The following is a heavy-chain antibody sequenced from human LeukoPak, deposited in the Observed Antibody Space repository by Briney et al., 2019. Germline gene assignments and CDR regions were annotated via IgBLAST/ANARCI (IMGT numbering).Heavy chain of an antibody. CDR3: AKADSGSYYKSRSGMDV. V-gene: IGHV3-64D*06. CDR2: ISSNGGST. D-gene: IGHD3-10*01. CDR1: GFTFSSYA. J-gene: IGHJ6*04. Sequence: PGGSLRLSCSASGFTFSSYAMHWVRQAPGKGLEYVSAISSNGGSTNYADSVKDRFTISRDNSKNTLYLQMSSLRAEDTAVYYCAKADSGSYYKSRSGMDVWGKGTTVIVSS.